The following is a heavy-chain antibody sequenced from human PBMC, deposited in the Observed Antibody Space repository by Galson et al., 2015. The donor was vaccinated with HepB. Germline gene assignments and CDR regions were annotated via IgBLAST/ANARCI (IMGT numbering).Heavy chain of an antibody. J-gene: IGHJ3*02. CDR2: ISSSSSYI. CDR3: AKDSPKYYYDSSGYPHAFDI. CDR1: GFTFSSYS. D-gene: IGHD3-22*01. Sequence: SLRLSCAASGFTFSSYSMNWVRQAPGKGLEWVSSISSSSSYIYYADSVKGRFTISRDNAKNSLYLQMNSLRAEDTAVYYCAKDSPKYYYDSSGYPHAFDIWGQGTMVTVSS. V-gene: IGHV3-21*04.